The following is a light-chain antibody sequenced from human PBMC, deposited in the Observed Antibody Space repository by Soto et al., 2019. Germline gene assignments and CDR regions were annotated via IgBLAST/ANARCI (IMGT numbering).Light chain of an antibody. CDR1: QSISSH. J-gene: IGKJ3*01. Sequence: DIQMTQSPSSLSASVGDRVTITCRASQSISSHLNWYQQKTGQAPKVLIYAASSLQGGVPSRFSGSGSGTDFTLTINSLQPEDFATDYCHQSDSSPSAFGHGTNVYI. V-gene: IGKV1-39*01. CDR2: AAS. CDR3: HQSDSSPSA.